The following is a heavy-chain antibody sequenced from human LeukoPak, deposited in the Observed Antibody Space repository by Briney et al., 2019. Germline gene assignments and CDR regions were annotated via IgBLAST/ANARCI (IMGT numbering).Heavy chain of an antibody. CDR2: ISWDGGDT. D-gene: IGHD6-19*01. CDR3: ARESSSGLWLDY. Sequence: SGGSLRLSCAASGFTFDDYAMHWVRQAPGKGLEWVSFISWDGGDTYYADSVKGRFTISRNNSKNSLYLQMNSLRAEDTAFYYCARESSSGLWLDYWGQGTLVTVSS. CDR1: GFTFDDYA. J-gene: IGHJ4*02. V-gene: IGHV3-43D*03.